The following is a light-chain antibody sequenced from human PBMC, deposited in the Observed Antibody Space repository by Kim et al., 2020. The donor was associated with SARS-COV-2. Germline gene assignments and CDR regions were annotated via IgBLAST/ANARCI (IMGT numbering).Light chain of an antibody. CDR3: QQYYSYPPVT. Sequence: STGDRVTITCRASQGISSYLAWYQQKPGKAPKLLIYAASTLQSGVPSRFSGSGSGTDFTLTISCLQSEDFATYYCQQYYSYPPVTFGGGTKVDIK. J-gene: IGKJ4*01. CDR2: AAS. CDR1: QGISSY. V-gene: IGKV1-8*01.